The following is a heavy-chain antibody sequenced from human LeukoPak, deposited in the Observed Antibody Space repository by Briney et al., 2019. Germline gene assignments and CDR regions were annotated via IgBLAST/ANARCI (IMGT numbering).Heavy chain of an antibody. CDR2: IWYDGSNK. D-gene: IGHD3-16*01. CDR1: GFTFSSYG. Sequence: PGGSLRLSCAASGFTFSSYGMHWVRQAPGKGLEWVAVIWYDGSNKYYADSVKGRFTISRDNSKNTLYLQMDSLRAEDTAVYYCAKGSSYDWIGFDYWGQGTLVTVSS. CDR3: AKGSSYDWIGFDY. J-gene: IGHJ4*02. V-gene: IGHV3-33*06.